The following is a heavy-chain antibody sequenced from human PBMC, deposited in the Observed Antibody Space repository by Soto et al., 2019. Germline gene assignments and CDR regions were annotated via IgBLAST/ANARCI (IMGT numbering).Heavy chain of an antibody. V-gene: IGHV4-59*01. CDR3: ARGYCSGGSCYVDAFDI. CDR1: GGSISSYY. CDR2: IYYSGST. D-gene: IGHD2-15*01. J-gene: IGHJ3*02. Sequence: PSETLSLTCTVSGGSISSYYWSWIRQPPGKGLEWIGYIYYSGSTNYNPSLKSRVTISVDTSKNQFSLKLSSVIAADTAVYYCARGYCSGGSCYVDAFDIWGQGTMVTV.